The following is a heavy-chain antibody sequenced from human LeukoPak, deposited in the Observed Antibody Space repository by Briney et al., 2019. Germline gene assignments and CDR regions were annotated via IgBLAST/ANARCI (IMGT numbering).Heavy chain of an antibody. V-gene: IGHV4-4*07. Sequence: SETLSLTCTVSVGSINNYYWSWIRQPAGKGLEWIGRIYTRGSTNYNPSLKSRVTISVDTSKNQFSLKLSSVTAADTAVYYCARGRYCSADICSGGDAFDIWGQGTMVSVSS. CDR3: ARGRYCSADICSGGDAFDI. CDR1: VGSINNYY. J-gene: IGHJ3*02. CDR2: IYTRGST. D-gene: IGHD2-15*01.